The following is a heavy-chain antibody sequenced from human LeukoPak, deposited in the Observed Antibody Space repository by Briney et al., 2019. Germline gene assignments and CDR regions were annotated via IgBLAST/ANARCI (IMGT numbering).Heavy chain of an antibody. CDR1: GASISSGDYY. CDR2: IYFSGST. Sequence: SQTLSLTCTVSGASISSGDYYWSWIRQPPGKGLEWIGYIYFSGSTYYNPSLKSRVTMSVDMSKNQFSLKLSSVTAADTAVYYCARDRSGYSYSQHFNMWGQGTMVTVSP. V-gene: IGHV4-30-4*08. CDR3: ARDRSGYSYSQHFNM. J-gene: IGHJ3*02. D-gene: IGHD5-18*01.